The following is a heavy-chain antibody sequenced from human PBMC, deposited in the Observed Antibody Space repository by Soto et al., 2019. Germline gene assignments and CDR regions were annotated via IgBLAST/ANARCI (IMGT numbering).Heavy chain of an antibody. CDR1: GFTFGDYA. J-gene: IGHJ6*01. CDR2: IRSKAYGGTT. V-gene: IGHV3-49*03. D-gene: IGHD4-4*01. Sequence: SLRLSCTASGFTFGDYAMSCFRQAPGKWLEWVGFIRSKAYGGTTEYAASVKGRFTISRDDYKSIAYLKMNSLKTEDTAVYYCTRADSNYGYYYYGMDVWGQGTTVNVSS. CDR3: TRADSNYGYYYYGMDV.